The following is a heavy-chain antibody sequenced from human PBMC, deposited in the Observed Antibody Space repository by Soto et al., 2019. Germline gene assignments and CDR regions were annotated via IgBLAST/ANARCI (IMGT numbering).Heavy chain of an antibody. J-gene: IGHJ6*02. V-gene: IGHV3-30*03. D-gene: IGHD1-7*01. Sequence: PGGSLRLSCAASGFTFSSYGMHWVRQPPGKGLDWVAVVSTDVNNKFYASSVKGRFTISRDNSKNTMYLQMNNLSPEDTAVYYCARGNLDVWGQGTTVTVSS. CDR3: ARGNLDV. CDR2: VSTDVNNK. CDR1: GFTFSSYG.